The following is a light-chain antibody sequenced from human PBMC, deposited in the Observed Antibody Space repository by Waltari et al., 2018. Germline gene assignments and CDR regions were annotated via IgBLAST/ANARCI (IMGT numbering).Light chain of an antibody. CDR1: ESVGSK. CDR3: QQRSSWPIT. CDR2: DAS. J-gene: IGKJ3*01. Sequence: EIVLTQSPATLSMSAGERATLSCRASESVGSKVTWYQQKRGQAPRLLVYDASYRASGIPPRFSGSGSWTDFTLTISSLEPDDFAVYYCQQRSSWPITFGPGTKVDFK. V-gene: IGKV3-11*01.